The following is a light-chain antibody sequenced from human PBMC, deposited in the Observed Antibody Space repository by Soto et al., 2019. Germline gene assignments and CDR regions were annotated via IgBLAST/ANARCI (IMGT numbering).Light chain of an antibody. CDR3: QHYNALPWT. V-gene: IGKV3-15*01. CDR1: QSVSSH. CDR2: GAS. J-gene: IGKJ1*01. Sequence: VLTQSPATLSVSPGESANLSCRASQSVSSHLAWYQQKPGQAPRLLIYGASTRATGSPARFSGSGSGTEFTLPISSLQSEDFAVYYCQHYNALPWTFGQGTKVEIK.